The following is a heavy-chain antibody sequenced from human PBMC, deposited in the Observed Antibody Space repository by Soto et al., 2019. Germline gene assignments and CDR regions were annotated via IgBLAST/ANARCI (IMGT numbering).Heavy chain of an antibody. CDR1: GFTVRSNY. V-gene: IGHV3-53*03. D-gene: IGHD3-22*01. J-gene: IGHJ1*01. CDR3: TRREYFYDNSALYPGVLH. CDR2: IYSGGTT. Sequence: GGSLRLSCAASGFTVRSNYISWVRQAPGKGLEWVSVIYSGGTTNYADSVKGRFTISRDNAKNSLYLQMNSLRAEDTAVYYCTRREYFYDNSALYPGVLHWGQGTLVTAPQ.